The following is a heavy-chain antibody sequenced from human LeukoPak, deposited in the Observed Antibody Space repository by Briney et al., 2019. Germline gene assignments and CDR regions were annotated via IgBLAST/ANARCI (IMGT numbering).Heavy chain of an antibody. D-gene: IGHD5-18*01. CDR3: ARVGTAMDQPRRAYYFDY. Sequence: SVKVSCKASGGTFSSYAISWVRQAPGQGLEWMGGIIPIFGTANYAQKFQGRVTITADESTSTAYMELSSLRSEDTAVYYCARVGTAMDQPRRAYYFDYWGQGTLVTVSS. V-gene: IGHV1-69*13. CDR1: GGTFSSYA. J-gene: IGHJ4*02. CDR2: IIPIFGTA.